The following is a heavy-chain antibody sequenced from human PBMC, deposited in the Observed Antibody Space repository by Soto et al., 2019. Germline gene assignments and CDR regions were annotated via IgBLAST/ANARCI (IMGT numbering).Heavy chain of an antibody. J-gene: IGHJ4*02. CDR2: ISYDGSNK. CDR3: ACSGYYSSFDY. CDR1: GFTFSSYG. D-gene: IGHD3-22*01. V-gene: IGHV3-30*03. Sequence: GGSLRLSCAASGFTFSSYGMHWVRQAPGKGPEWVAVISYDGSNKYYADSVKGRFTISRDNSKNTLYLQMNSLRAEDTAVYYCACSGYYSSFDYWGQGTLVTVSS.